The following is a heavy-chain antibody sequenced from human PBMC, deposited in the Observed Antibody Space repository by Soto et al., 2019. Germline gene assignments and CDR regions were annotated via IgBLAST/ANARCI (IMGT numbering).Heavy chain of an antibody. CDR3: ARDPGIVATIPPFDF. CDR2: ISTFNGQT. V-gene: IGHV1-18*01. CDR1: GYAFSPSG. Sequence: GASVKVSGKTSGYAFSPSGISWVRQAPGQGLEWMGWISTFNGQTKFAQRFQGRVFITRDRSTSTVYMELRSLRSDDTAIYYCARDPGIVATIPPFDFWGQGTPVTVSS. D-gene: IGHD5-12*01. J-gene: IGHJ5*01.